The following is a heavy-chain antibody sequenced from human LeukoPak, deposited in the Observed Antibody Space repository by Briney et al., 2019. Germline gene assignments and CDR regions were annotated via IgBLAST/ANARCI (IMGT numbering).Heavy chain of an antibody. D-gene: IGHD2-21*02. CDR2: ISGSGGST. V-gene: IGHV3-23*01. J-gene: IGHJ4*02. Sequence: PGGSLRLSCAASGFTFSSYAMSWVRQAPGKGLEWVSDISGSGGSTYYADSVKGRFTISRHNSKNTLYLQMNNLRVDDTAIYYCAKDHANTPVVTNWGQGILVSVSS. CDR1: GFTFSSYA. CDR3: AKDHANTPVVTN.